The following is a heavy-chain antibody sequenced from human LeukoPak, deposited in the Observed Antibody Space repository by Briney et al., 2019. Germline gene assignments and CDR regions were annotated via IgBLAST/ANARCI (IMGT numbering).Heavy chain of an antibody. CDR3: ARHSRGYDSEFGY. CDR1: GGSISSYY. V-gene: IGHV4-59*08. Sequence: SETLSLTCTVSGGSISSYYWNWIRQPPGKGLEWIGYMCYSGSTNYNPSLKSRVTISVDKSRNQFSLTLSSVTAADTAVYYCARHSRGYDSEFGYWGQGTLVTVSS. CDR2: MCYSGST. J-gene: IGHJ4*02. D-gene: IGHD5-12*01.